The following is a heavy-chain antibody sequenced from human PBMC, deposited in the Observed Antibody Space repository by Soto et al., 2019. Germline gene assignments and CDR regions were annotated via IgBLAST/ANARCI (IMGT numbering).Heavy chain of an antibody. CDR1: GYKVSTWHNFTSYW. D-gene: IGHD1-1*01. CDR2: IYPGDSDT. Sequence: GESLKISCMGSGYKVSTWHNFTSYWIAWVRQMPGEGLEWMGIIYPGDSDTRYSPSFQGQVTISADKSINSVYLQWSSLKASDTATYYCARHGGETTRAPVNYYYGMDVWGQGTTVTVSS. CDR3: ARHGGETTRAPVNYYYGMDV. J-gene: IGHJ6*02. V-gene: IGHV5-51*01.